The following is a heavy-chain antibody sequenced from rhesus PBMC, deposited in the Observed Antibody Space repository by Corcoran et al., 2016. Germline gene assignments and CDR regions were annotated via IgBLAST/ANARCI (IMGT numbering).Heavy chain of an antibody. D-gene: IGHD6-25*01. CDR1: GFTFSSYG. CDR2: ISNGGGST. Sequence: EVQLVESGGGLVQPGGSLRLSCAASGFTFSSYGMSWGRQAPGKGLEWVSYISNGGGSTYYADSVKGRFTISRDNSKNTLSLQMNSLRAEDTAVYYCAKGYSGSLIDYWGQGVLVTVSS. V-gene: IGHV3S5*01. J-gene: IGHJ4*01. CDR3: AKGYSGSLIDY.